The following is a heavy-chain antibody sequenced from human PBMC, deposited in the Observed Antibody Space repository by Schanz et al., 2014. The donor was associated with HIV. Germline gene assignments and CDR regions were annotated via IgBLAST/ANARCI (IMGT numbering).Heavy chain of an antibody. Sequence: QVQLVESGGGVVQPGRSLRLSCAASGFNFSSYGMHWVRQAPGKGLEWVALIWYDGGNKYYADSVKGRFTISRDTSKNTLYLQMNSLRVEDTAVYYCARGGIWEWDQPDFDYWGQGTLVTVSS. CDR1: GFNFSSYG. D-gene: IGHD2-15*01. V-gene: IGHV3-33*01. CDR2: IWYDGGNK. CDR3: ARGGIWEWDQPDFDY. J-gene: IGHJ4*02.